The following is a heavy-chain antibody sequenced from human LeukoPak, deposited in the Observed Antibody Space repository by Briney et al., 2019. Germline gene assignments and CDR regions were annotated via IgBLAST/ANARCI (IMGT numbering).Heavy chain of an antibody. CDR2: IYTSGST. J-gene: IGHJ6*03. CDR3: ARVKAAAGTSWYYMDV. CDR1: GGSIYSGSYY. D-gene: IGHD6-13*01. V-gene: IGHV4-61*02. Sequence: SETLSLTCNVSGGSIYSGSYYWSWIRQPAGKGLEWIGRIYTSGSTNYNPSLKSRVTISVDTSKNQFPLKLSSVTAADTAVYYCARVKAAAGTSWYYMDVWGKGTTVTVSS.